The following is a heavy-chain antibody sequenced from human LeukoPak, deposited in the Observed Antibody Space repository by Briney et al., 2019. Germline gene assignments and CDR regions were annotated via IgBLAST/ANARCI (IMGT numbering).Heavy chain of an antibody. D-gene: IGHD3-22*01. CDR1: GYTFTSYD. Sequence: ASVKVSCKASGYTFTSYDINWVRQATGQGLEWMGWMNPNSGNTGYAQKFQGRVTITRNTSISTAYMELSSLRSEDTAVYYCAREHNTMIVVDGLYYFDYWGQGTLVTVSS. CDR2: MNPNSGNT. J-gene: IGHJ4*02. V-gene: IGHV1-8*03. CDR3: AREHNTMIVVDGLYYFDY.